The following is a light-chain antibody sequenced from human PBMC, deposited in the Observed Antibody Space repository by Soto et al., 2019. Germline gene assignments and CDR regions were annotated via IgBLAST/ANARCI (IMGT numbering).Light chain of an antibody. CDR3: QQYGIWAS. CDR1: QNVDNA. Sequence: EIVMTQSPVTLSVSPGDRVTLSCRASQNVDNAVAWYQPKYGQPPTLLIYAASTRATGVPDSCRGSGSGTDFILTISGLQYEDFAVYYCQQYGIWASFGGGSRVDFK. CDR2: AAS. V-gene: IGKV3-15*01. J-gene: IGKJ4*01.